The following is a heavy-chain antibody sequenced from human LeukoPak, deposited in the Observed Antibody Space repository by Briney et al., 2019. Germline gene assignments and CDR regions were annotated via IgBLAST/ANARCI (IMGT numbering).Heavy chain of an antibody. V-gene: IGHV3-53*01. J-gene: IGHJ6*02. Sequence: GGSLRLSCAASGFTVSSNYMSWVRQAPGKGLEWVSAISGSGGSTYYADSVKGRFTISRDNSKNTLYLQMNSLRAEDTAVYYCAYDYYYYFGMDVWGQGTTVTVSS. CDR2: ISGSGGST. CDR3: AYDYYYYFGMDV. CDR1: GFTVSSNY.